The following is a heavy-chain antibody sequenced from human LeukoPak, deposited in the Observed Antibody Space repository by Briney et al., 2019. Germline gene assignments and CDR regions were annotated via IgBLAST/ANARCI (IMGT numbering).Heavy chain of an antibody. CDR3: ARGIYDSSGYYPYYFDY. CDR2: IYSGGHT. Sequence: GGSLRLSCAASGFTVSSDYMSWVRQAPGKGLEWVSVIYSGGHTFYADSVKGRFTISRDNSKNTLYLQMNSLRAEDTAVYYCARGIYDSSGYYPYYFDYWGQGTLVTVSS. CDR1: GFTVSSDY. V-gene: IGHV3-66*02. J-gene: IGHJ4*02. D-gene: IGHD3-22*01.